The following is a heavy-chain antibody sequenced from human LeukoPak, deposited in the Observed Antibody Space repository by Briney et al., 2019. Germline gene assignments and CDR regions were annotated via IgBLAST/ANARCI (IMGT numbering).Heavy chain of an antibody. V-gene: IGHV3-48*03. Sequence: GGSLRLSCAASGFTFSSYEMNWVRQAPGKGLEWVSYISSSGTTIYYEDSVKGRFTISRDNAKKSLYLQMNSMRAEDTAVDYCARTDGDYYSRSGSYFHYWGQGTLVTVSS. D-gene: IGHD3-10*01. J-gene: IGHJ4*02. CDR1: GFTFSSYE. CDR3: ARTDGDYYSRSGSYFHY. CDR2: ISSSGTTI.